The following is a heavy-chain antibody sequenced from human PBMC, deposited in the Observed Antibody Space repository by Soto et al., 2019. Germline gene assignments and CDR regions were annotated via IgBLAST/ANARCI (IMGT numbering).Heavy chain of an antibody. CDR1: GFTFSSYA. J-gene: IGHJ4*02. CDR3: AINSRYCSSTSCYAD. D-gene: IGHD2-2*01. CDR2: ISTSGDST. V-gene: IGHV3-23*01. Sequence: PGGSLRLSFAASGFTFSSYAMSWVRQARGRGLEWVSGISTSGDSTYYADSGKGRFTISRDNSKDTLYLQMNSLRAGDTAVYYCAINSRYCSSTSCYADWGQGTLVTVSS.